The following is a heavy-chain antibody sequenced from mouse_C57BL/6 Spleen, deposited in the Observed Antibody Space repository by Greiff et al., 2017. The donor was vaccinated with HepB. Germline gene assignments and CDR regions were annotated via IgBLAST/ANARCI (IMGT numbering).Heavy chain of an antibody. CDR2: IDPSDSET. Sequence: QVQLKQPGAELVRPGSSVKLSCKASGYTFTSYWMHWVKQRPIQGLEWIGNIDPSDSETHYNQKFKDKATLTVDKSSSTAYMQLSSLTSEDSAVYYCARGYYGSSPGFDYWGQGTTLTVSS. J-gene: IGHJ2*01. CDR3: ARGYYGSSPGFDY. CDR1: GYTFTSYW. D-gene: IGHD1-1*01. V-gene: IGHV1-52*01.